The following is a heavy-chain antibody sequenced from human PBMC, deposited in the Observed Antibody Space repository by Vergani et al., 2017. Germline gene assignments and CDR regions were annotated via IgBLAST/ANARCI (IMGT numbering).Heavy chain of an antibody. J-gene: IGHJ4*02. CDR1: GYSFTSYW. CDR2: IYPGDSDT. V-gene: IGHV5-51*01. D-gene: IGHD3-22*01. Sequence: EVQLVQSGAEVKKPGESLKISCKGSGYSFTSYWIGWVRQMPGKGLEWMGIIYPGDSDTRYSPSFQGQVTISADKSISTAYLQWSSLKASDTAMYYCARGPYYYDSSGYYTSFGYWGQGTLVTVSS. CDR3: ARGPYYYDSSGYYTSFGY.